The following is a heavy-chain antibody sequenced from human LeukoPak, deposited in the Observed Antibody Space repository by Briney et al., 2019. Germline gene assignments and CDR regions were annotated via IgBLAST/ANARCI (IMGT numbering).Heavy chain of an antibody. Sequence: GASVKVSCKASGYTFTSYYMHWVRQAPGQGLEWMGWISAYNGNTNYAQKLQGRVTMTTDTSTSTAYMELRSLGSDDTAVCYCARVTQTDYDFDYWGQGTLVTVSS. CDR3: ARVTQTDYDFDY. D-gene: IGHD4-17*01. CDR2: ISAYNGNT. CDR1: GYTFTSYY. J-gene: IGHJ4*02. V-gene: IGHV1-18*04.